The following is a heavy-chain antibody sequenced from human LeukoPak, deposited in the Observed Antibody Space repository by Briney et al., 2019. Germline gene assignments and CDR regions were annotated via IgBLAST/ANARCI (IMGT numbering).Heavy chain of an antibody. J-gene: IGHJ5*02. V-gene: IGHV3-53*01. CDR1: GFMVSRNY. Sequence: GGSLRLSCAASGFMVSRNYMSWVRQAPGKGLEWVSVMYTGGSTYYADSVKGRFTISRDNAKNSLYLQMNSLRAEDTAVYHCARDRYCSGGSCYGWFDPWGQGTLVTVSS. CDR3: ARDRYCSGGSCYGWFDP. CDR2: MYTGGST. D-gene: IGHD2-15*01.